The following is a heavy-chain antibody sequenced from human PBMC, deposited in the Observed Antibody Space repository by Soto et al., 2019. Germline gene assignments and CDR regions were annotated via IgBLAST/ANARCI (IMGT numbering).Heavy chain of an antibody. J-gene: IGHJ3*02. V-gene: IGHV3-23*01. Sequence: GGSLRLSCAASGFTFSSYAMSWVRQAPGKGLEWVSAFSGRGGSPYDAESVKGRFTISRDNSKNTLYLQMNSLRAEDTAVYYCAKGLRRPDISADAFDIWGPGTMVTVSS. D-gene: IGHD3-9*01. CDR2: FSGRGGSP. CDR3: AKGLRRPDISADAFDI. CDR1: GFTFSSYA.